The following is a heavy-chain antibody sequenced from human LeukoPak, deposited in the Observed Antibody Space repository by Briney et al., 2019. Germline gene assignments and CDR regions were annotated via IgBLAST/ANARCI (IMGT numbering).Heavy chain of an antibody. Sequence: SETLSLTCAVYGGSFSGYYWSWIRQPPGKGLEWIGEINHSGSTNYNPSLKSRVTISVDTSKNQFSLKLSSVTAADTAVYYCARSVRIAVANYFDYWGQGTLVTVSS. D-gene: IGHD6-19*01. J-gene: IGHJ4*02. V-gene: IGHV4-34*01. CDR1: GGSFSGYY. CDR3: ARSVRIAVANYFDY. CDR2: INHSGST.